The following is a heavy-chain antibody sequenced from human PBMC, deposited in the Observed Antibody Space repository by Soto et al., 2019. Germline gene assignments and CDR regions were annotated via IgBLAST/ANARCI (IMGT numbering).Heavy chain of an antibody. CDR3: ARQGGSSSGFYYYYYYMDV. CDR1: DGSTSSSSYY. D-gene: IGHD6-6*01. CDR2: IYYSGST. Sequence: PSETLSLTCPVSDGSTSSSSYYWACIRQPPGKGLEWIGSIYYSGSTYYNPSLKSRVIISVDTSKSQFSLKLSSVTAADTAVYYCARQGGSSSGFYYYYYYMDVWGRGTTVTVSS. J-gene: IGHJ6*03. V-gene: IGHV4-39*01.